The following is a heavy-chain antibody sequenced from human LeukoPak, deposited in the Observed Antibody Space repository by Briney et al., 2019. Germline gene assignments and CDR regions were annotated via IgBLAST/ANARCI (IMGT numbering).Heavy chain of an antibody. CDR1: GGSISSYY. CDR3: ARDPGYYDYVWGSYRKFGVGVFGFDI. J-gene: IGHJ3*02. Sequence: SETLSLTCTVSGGSISSYYWSWIRQPPGKGLEWIGYIYYSGSTNYNPSLKSRVTISVDTSKNQFSLKLSSVTAADTAVYYCARDPGYYDYVWGSYRKFGVGVFGFDIWGQGTMVTVSS. V-gene: IGHV4-59*01. D-gene: IGHD3-16*02. CDR2: IYYSGST.